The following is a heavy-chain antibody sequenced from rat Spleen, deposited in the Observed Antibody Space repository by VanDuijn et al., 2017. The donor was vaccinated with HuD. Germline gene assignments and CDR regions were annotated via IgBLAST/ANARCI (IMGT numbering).Heavy chain of an antibody. J-gene: IGHJ2*01. CDR1: GFTFSNYA. CDR2: ISYDGSGT. Sequence: EVQLVESGGGLVQPGRSMKLSCAASGFTFSNYAMAWVRQAPKQGLEWVAYISYDGSGTYYRDSVKGRFTISRDNAKTTLYLQMDSLRSEDTATYFCTTLTTRARYYFDYWGQGVMVTVSS. V-gene: IGHV5-20*01. D-gene: IGHD1-4*01. CDR3: TTLTTRARYYFDY.